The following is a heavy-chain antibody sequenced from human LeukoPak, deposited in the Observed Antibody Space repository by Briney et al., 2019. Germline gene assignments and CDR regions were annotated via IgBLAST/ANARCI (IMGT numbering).Heavy chain of an antibody. Sequence: GRSLRLSCAASGLTFSSYGMHWVRQAPGKGLEWVAVISYDGSNKYYADSVKGRFRISRDNSKNTLYLQMNGLRVDDTAVYYCAKGVQWAVPGSCLDSWGLGTLVTVSS. D-gene: IGHD6-19*01. V-gene: IGHV3-30*18. CDR3: AKGVQWAVPGSCLDS. CDR2: ISYDGSNK. CDR1: GLTFSSYG. J-gene: IGHJ4*02.